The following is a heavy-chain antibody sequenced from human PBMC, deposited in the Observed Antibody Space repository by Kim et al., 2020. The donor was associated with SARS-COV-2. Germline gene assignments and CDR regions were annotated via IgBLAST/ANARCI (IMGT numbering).Heavy chain of an antibody. CDR1: GFTFINYA. CDR2: ISGIGGST. J-gene: IGHJ3*02. Sequence: GGSLRLSCAASGFTFINYAIQWIRQPPGKGLEWVSSISGIGGSTYYADSVNARITISRDNSKNSLYLQMNSLRVEDTAVYHCFSLRGTVNPFDISGQGTMVTVSS. CDR3: FSLRGTVNPFDI. D-gene: IGHD3-10*01. V-gene: IGHV3-23*01.